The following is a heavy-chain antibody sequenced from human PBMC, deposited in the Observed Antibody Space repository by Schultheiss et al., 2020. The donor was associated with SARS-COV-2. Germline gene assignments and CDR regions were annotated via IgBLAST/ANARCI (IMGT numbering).Heavy chain of an antibody. CDR1: GFTFSSYD. Sequence: GGSLRLSCAASGFTFSSYDMHWVRQATGKGLEWVSAIGTAGDPYYPGSVKGRFTISRENAKNSLYLQMNSLRAGDTAVYFCARDPRVGATTWFDPWGQGTPVTVSS. D-gene: IGHD1-26*01. V-gene: IGHV3-13*05. CDR3: ARDPRVGATTWFDP. CDR2: IGTAGDP. J-gene: IGHJ5*02.